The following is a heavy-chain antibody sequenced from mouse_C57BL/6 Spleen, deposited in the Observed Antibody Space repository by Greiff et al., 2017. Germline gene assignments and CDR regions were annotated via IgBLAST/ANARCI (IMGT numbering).Heavy chain of an antibody. Sequence: EVKVVESGGGLVKPGGSLKLSCAASGFTFSSYAMSWVRQTPEKRLEWVATISDGGSYTYYPDNVKGRFTISRDNAKNNLYLQMSHLKSEDTAMYYCARDRDDYYDYPYYAMDYWGQGTSVTVSS. V-gene: IGHV5-4*01. D-gene: IGHD2-4*01. CDR1: GFTFSSYA. CDR3: ARDRDDYYDYPYYAMDY. J-gene: IGHJ4*01. CDR2: ISDGGSYT.